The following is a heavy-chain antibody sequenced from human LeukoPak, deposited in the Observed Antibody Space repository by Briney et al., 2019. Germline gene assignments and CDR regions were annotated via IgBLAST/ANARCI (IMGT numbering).Heavy chain of an antibody. CDR3: ARGPPERLRDILTGYYSY. J-gene: IGHJ4*02. CDR1: GFTFSSYG. Sequence: GRSLRLSCAASGFTFSSYGMHWVRQAPGKGLEWVAVIWYDGSNKYYADSVKGRFTISRDNSKNTLYLQMNSLGAEDTAVYYCARGPPERLRDILTGYYSYWGQGTLVTVSS. D-gene: IGHD3-9*01. CDR2: IWYDGSNK. V-gene: IGHV3-33*01.